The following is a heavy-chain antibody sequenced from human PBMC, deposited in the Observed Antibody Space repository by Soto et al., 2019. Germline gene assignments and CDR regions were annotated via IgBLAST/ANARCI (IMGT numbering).Heavy chain of an antibody. Sequence: GGSLRLSCAASGFTFSSYGMHWVRQAPGKGLEWVAVISYDGSNKYYADSVKGRFTISRDNSKNTLYLQMNSLRAEDTAVYYCAKDRHITIFGVVTLDGGMDVWGQGTTVTVSS. CDR1: GFTFSSYG. CDR2: ISYDGSNK. J-gene: IGHJ6*02. D-gene: IGHD3-3*01. CDR3: AKDRHITIFGVVTLDGGMDV. V-gene: IGHV3-30*18.